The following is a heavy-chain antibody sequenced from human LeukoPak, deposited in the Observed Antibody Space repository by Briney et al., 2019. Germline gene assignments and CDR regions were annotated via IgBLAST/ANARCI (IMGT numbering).Heavy chain of an antibody. CDR3: VAARADFDY. CDR1: GVTLSSYW. Sequence: GTSLRLSCAASGVTLSSYWMHWVRQAPGKGLVWVSRINSDGTSTTYADPVKGRFTISRDTAKNSLYLQMNSLRAEDTAVYYCVAARADFDYWGQGTLVTVSS. J-gene: IGHJ4*02. CDR2: INSDGTST. D-gene: IGHD2-15*01. V-gene: IGHV3-74*01.